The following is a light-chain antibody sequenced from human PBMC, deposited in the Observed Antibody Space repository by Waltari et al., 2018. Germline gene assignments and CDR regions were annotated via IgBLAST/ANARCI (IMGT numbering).Light chain of an antibody. J-gene: IGKJ4*01. CDR1: QSVGGD. CDR2: GTI. V-gene: IGKV3-15*01. CDR3: QQYNNWPLT. Sequence: EIVLTQSPATLSLSPGERATLPCGASQSVGGDLAWYQQKPGQAPRLLIYGTITRPTGVSARFSGSGSGTEFTLTISRLQSEDFAVYYCQQYNNWPLTFGGGTKVEI.